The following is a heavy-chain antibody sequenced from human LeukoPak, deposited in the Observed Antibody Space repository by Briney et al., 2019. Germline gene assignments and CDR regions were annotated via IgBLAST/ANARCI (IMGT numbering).Heavy chain of an antibody. D-gene: IGHD6-13*01. Sequence: GGSLRLSCAASGFTFSDYYMSWIRQAPGKGLEWVSYISSSGSTIYYADSVRGRFTISRDNAKNSLYLQMNSLRAEDTAVYYCARLCSSSHYYFDYWGQGTLVTVSS. V-gene: IGHV3-11*01. CDR2: ISSSGSTI. CDR1: GFTFSDYY. J-gene: IGHJ4*02. CDR3: ARLCSSSHYYFDY.